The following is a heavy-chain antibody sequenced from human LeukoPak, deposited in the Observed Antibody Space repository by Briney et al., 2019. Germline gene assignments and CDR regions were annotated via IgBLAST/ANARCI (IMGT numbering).Heavy chain of an antibody. D-gene: IGHD6-19*01. CDR2: IWYDGSNK. Sequence: PGGSLRLSCAASGFTFSSYGMHWVRQAPGKGLEWVAVIWYDGSNKYYADSVKGRFTISRDNSKNTLYLQMNSLRAEDTAVYYGARGEVAVAGYYFDYWGQGTLVTVSS. V-gene: IGHV3-33*01. J-gene: IGHJ4*02. CDR1: GFTFSSYG. CDR3: ARGEVAVAGYYFDY.